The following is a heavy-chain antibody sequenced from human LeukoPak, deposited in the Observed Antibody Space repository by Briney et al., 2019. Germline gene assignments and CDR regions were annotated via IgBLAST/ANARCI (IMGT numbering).Heavy chain of an antibody. D-gene: IGHD2-2*01. Sequence: PSETLSLTCAVFGGFFSGYYWSWIRQPPGKGLEWNGEINHSVRTNYHPSLKSRVTISVDTSKNQSSLKLSSVTAADTAVFYFARIGPRRLRVVPAAMFRGKYYGMDVWGKGTTVTVSS. CDR1: GGFFSGYY. J-gene: IGHJ6*04. CDR2: INHSVRT. CDR3: ARIGPRRLRVVPAAMFRGKYYGMDV. V-gene: IGHV4-34*01.